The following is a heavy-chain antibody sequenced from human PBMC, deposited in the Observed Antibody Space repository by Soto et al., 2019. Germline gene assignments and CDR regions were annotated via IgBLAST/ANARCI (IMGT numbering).Heavy chain of an antibody. V-gene: IGHV3-7*03. Sequence: VQLVESGGGVVQPGRSLRLSCAASGFTFSSYWMSWVRQAPGKGLEWVANIKQDGSEKYYVDSVKGRFTISRDNAKNSPYLQMNSLRAEDTAVYYCARVPYYYDSSGYSYWYFDLWGRGTLVTVSS. CDR2: IKQDGSEK. D-gene: IGHD3-22*01. CDR3: ARVPYYYDSSGYSYWYFDL. J-gene: IGHJ2*01. CDR1: GFTFSSYW.